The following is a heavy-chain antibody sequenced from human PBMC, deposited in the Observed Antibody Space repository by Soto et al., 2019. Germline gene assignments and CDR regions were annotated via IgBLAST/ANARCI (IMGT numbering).Heavy chain of an antibody. V-gene: IGHV3-53*01. CDR3: AREPFWSSHLPLDAFDV. D-gene: IGHD3-3*01. CDR1: GFSVNSDY. J-gene: IGHJ3*01. Sequence: EAQLVESGGGLIQPGGSLRLSCAASGFSVNSDYMTWVRQAPGKGLEWVSVIYLDGSTFYSDSVKGRFTISKDSSKNTVLLQMNNLRTEDTAVYFCAREPFWSSHLPLDAFDVWGQGTMVTVSS. CDR2: IYLDGST.